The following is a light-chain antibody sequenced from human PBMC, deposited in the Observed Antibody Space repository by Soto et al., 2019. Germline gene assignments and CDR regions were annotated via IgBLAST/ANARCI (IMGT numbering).Light chain of an antibody. J-gene: IGLJ1*01. CDR2: EVN. V-gene: IGLV2-8*01. CDR3: SSYAGSNNQV. Sequence: QSALTQPPSASGSPGQSVTISCTGTSSDVGGYNYVSWYQQHPGKAPKLMIYEVNKRPSGVPDRFSGSKSGNTASLTVSGFQAEDEADYYCSSYAGSNNQVFGTGTKLTVL. CDR1: SSDVGGYNY.